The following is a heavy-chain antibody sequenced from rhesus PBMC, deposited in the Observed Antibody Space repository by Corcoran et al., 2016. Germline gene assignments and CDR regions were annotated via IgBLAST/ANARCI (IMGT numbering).Heavy chain of an antibody. J-gene: IGHJ4*01. V-gene: IGHV1-138*01. CDR2: INPRTGGT. CDR1: GSTFNDYY. Sequence: QVQLVQSGAEVKKPGSSVKVSCKASGSTFNDYYIHWVRQAPGQGLEWMGEINPRTGGTNYAQKLQGRVTVTRDTSTSTAFMELSSLRSEDTAVYYCARDRYSGSWNFGYWGQGILVTVSS. CDR3: ARDRYSGSWNFGY. D-gene: IGHD6-25*01.